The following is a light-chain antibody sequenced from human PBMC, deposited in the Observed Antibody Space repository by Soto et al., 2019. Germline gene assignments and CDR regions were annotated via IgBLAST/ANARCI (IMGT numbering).Light chain of an antibody. CDR2: MNN. J-gene: IGLJ2*01. CDR3: AAWDDSVSGPG. V-gene: IGLV1-47*01. CDR1: SFNIGKKY. Sequence: QSVLTQPPSASGTPGQRVTISCSGSSFNIGKKYVYWYQQLPVTAPTLLMYMNNQRPSAVPDRSSGSKSGTSASPAISGLRSEDEAYYYCAAWDDSVSGPGFGGGTKLTVL.